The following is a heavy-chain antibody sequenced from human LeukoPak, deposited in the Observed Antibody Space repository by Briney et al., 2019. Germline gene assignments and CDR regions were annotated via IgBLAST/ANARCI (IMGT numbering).Heavy chain of an antibody. CDR2: IDSGGST. Sequence: GGSLRLSCAASGFTVSSNYMSWVRQAPGKGLEWVSVIDSGGSTYYADSVKGRFTISRDDSKNTLYLQMNSLRAEDTAVYYCATAPLRRAMIVVGNWFDPWGQGTLVTVSS. CDR3: ATAPLRRAMIVVGNWFDP. CDR1: GFTVSSNY. J-gene: IGHJ5*02. D-gene: IGHD3-22*01. V-gene: IGHV3-66*02.